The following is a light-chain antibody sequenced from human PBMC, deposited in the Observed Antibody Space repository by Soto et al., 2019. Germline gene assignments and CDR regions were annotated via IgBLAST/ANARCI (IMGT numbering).Light chain of an antibody. CDR2: EVS. J-gene: IGLJ2*01. CDR3: SSYTTSRTVG. CDR1: SSDVGAYGY. V-gene: IGLV2-14*01. Sequence: QSVLTQPASVSGSPGQSITISCTGTSSDVGAYGYVSWYQQHPGKAPKLMIYEVSYRPSGVSNRFSGSKSGNAASLTISGLQAEDEADYYCSSYTTSRTVGFGGGTKLTVL.